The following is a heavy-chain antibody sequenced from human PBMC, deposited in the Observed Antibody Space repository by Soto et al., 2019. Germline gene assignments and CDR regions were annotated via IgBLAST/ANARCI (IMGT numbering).Heavy chain of an antibody. Sequence: EVQLVESGGGLIQSGGSLRLSCAASGFNVSTTYMAWVRQAPGKGLEWVSIIYSGGTTYYADSVKGRFTISRDNSKNTLYLKMNSLRVDDTAVYYSARDRSGDSSGYYGWDWGQGTLVPVSS. V-gene: IGHV3-53*01. D-gene: IGHD3-22*01. J-gene: IGHJ4*02. CDR2: IYSGGTT. CDR1: GFNVSTTY. CDR3: ARDRSGDSSGYYGWD.